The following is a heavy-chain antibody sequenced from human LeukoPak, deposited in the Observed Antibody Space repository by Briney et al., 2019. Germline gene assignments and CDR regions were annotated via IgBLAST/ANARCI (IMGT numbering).Heavy chain of an antibody. CDR3: ANNFDY. J-gene: IGHJ4*02. Sequence: PGGSLRLSCATSGFTFSNYGMHWVRQAPGKGLEWVAVIWHDGSNKYYADSVKGRPTVSRDNSKNTLYLQMNSLRAEDTAVYYCANNFDYWGQGTLVTVSS. V-gene: IGHV3-33*03. CDR2: IWHDGSNK. CDR1: GFTFSNYG.